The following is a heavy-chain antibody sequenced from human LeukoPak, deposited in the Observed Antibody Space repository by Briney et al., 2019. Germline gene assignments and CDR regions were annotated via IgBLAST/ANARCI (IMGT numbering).Heavy chain of an antibody. V-gene: IGHV4-61*08. CDR2: IYYSGST. J-gene: IGHJ4*02. D-gene: IGHD6-19*01. CDR1: GGSISSGGYY. CDR3: AGEHEVAGTPRGLFDY. Sequence: SETLSLTSTVSGGSISSGGYYWSWIRQHPGKGLEWIGYIYYSGSTYYNPSLKSRVTMSVDTSKNQFSLKLSSVTAADTAVYYCAGEHEVAGTPRGLFDYWGQGTLVTVSS.